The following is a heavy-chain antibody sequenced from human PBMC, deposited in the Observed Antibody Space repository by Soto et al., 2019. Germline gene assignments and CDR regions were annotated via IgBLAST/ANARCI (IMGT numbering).Heavy chain of an antibody. V-gene: IGHV3-23*01. CDR1: GFTFSRYV. D-gene: IGHD6-13*01. J-gene: IGHJ3*01. Sequence: EVHLLESGGGLVQPGGSLRLSCAASGFTFSRYVMSWVRQAPGKGLAWVSAFSRSGDNTYYADSVKGRCTISRDNTKSTLYLQMNSLRAEDTALYYGARMRPASSWYFRWFDAFDFWGQGTMVTVSS. CDR2: FSRSGDNT. CDR3: ARMRPASSWYFRWFDAFDF.